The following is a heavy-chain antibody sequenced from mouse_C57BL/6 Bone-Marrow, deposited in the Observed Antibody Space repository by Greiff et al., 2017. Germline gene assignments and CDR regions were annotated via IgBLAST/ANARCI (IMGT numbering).Heavy chain of an antibody. CDR2: ISDGGSYT. J-gene: IGHJ4*01. V-gene: IGHV5-4*03. D-gene: IGHD1-1*01. Sequence: EVKLVESGGGLVKPGGSLKLSCAASGFTFSSYAMSWVRQTPEKRLEWVANISDGGSYTYYPDNVKGRFTISRDNAKNNLYLQMSHLKAEDTAMYYCASYYGGSSYEYVMDYWGQGTSVTVSS. CDR1: GFTFSSYA. CDR3: ASYYGGSSYEYVMDY.